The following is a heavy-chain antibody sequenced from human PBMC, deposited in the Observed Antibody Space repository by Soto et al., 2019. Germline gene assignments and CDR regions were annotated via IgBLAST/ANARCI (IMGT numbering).Heavy chain of an antibody. D-gene: IGHD4-17*01. CDR1: GYAFGGYA. V-gene: IGHV1-18*04. CDR2: VSASTGHT. CDR3: ARPSGSYGDYAWSVPY. J-gene: IGHJ4*02. Sequence: QVQLVQSEAELKKPGASVKVSCKASGYAFGGYAMSWVRQAPGQGLEWMGWVSASTGHTEYAQKFQGRVSMTTDTSTSTAYMELGSLTPDDTAVYYCARPSGSYGDYAWSVPYWGQGTLVTVSS.